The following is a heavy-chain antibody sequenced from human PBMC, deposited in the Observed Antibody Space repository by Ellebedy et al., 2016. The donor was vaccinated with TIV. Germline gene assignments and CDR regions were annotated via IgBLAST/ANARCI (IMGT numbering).Heavy chain of an antibody. CDR3: ARDRGTGSQYGWYFEP. Sequence: GGSLRLXXAASGFTFSRSGMHWVRQAPGKGLEWVAIIWFDGSKQYYADSVKGRFTISRVNSKNALFLQMNSLIADDTAVYYCARDRGTGSQYGWYFEPWGQGTSVTVSS. CDR1: GFTFSRSG. CDR2: IWFDGSKQ. J-gene: IGHJ4*02. D-gene: IGHD2-8*02. V-gene: IGHV3-33*01.